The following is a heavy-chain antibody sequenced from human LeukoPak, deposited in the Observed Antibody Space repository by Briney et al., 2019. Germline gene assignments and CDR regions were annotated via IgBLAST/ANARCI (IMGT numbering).Heavy chain of an antibody. CDR2: IYYSGST. J-gene: IGHJ4*02. CDR3: AREEYSSSPFDY. V-gene: IGHV4-59*01. Sequence: PSETLSLTCTVSGGSISSYYWSWIRQPPGKGLEWIGYIYYSGSTNYNPSLKSRVTISVDTSKNQFSLKLSSVTAADTAVYYCAREEYSSSPFDYWGQGTLVTVSS. CDR1: GGSISSYY. D-gene: IGHD6-6*01.